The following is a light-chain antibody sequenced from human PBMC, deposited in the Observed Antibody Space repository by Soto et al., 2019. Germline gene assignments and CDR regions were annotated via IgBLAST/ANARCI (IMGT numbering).Light chain of an antibody. CDR1: QGIINY. CDR2: IAS. CDR3: QYLNSFPLT. Sequence: IQLTQSPSSLSASIGDRVTITCRPSQGIINYLAWYQQKPGKAPKLLIYIASTLQGGVPSRFSSSGSGTDFSLTISSLQPEDVATYYCQYLNSFPLTFGGGTKVDIK. J-gene: IGKJ4*01. V-gene: IGKV1-9*01.